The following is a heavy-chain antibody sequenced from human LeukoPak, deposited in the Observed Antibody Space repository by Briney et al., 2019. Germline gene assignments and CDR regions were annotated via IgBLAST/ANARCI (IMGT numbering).Heavy chain of an antibody. J-gene: IGHJ6*02. CDR1: GGSISSYY. V-gene: IGHV4-59*12. CDR2: ISYSGST. CDR3: AKDSGSGWFGGDYYYGMDV. D-gene: IGHD6-19*01. Sequence: SETLSLTCTVSGGSISSYYRSWIRQPPGKGLEWIGYISYSGSTNYNPSLKSRVTISIDTSKNQFSLKLRSVTAADTAVYYCAKDSGSGWFGGDYYYGMDVWGQGTTVTVSS.